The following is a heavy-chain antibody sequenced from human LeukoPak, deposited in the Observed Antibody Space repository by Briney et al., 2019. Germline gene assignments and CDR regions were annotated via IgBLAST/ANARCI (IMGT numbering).Heavy chain of an antibody. D-gene: IGHD6-19*01. V-gene: IGHV4-34*01. J-gene: IGHJ5*02. CDR3: ARGKRIAVAGYNWFDP. CDR2: INHSGST. CDR1: GGSFSGYY. Sequence: SETLSLTCAVYGGSFSGYYWSWIRQPPGKGLEWIGEINHSGSTNYNPSLKSRVTISVDTSKNQFSLKLSSVTAADTAVYYCARGKRIAVAGYNWFDPWGQGTLVTVSS.